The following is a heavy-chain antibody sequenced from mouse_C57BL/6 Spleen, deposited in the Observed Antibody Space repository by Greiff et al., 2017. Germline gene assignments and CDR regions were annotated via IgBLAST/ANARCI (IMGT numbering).Heavy chain of an antibody. V-gene: IGHV3-6*01. Sequence: EVKLEESGPGLVKPSQSLSLTCSVTGYSITSGYYWNWIRQFPGNKLEWMGYISYDGSNNYNPSLKNRISITRDTSKNQFFLKLNSVTTEDTATYYCARAGLRRDYYAMDYWGQGTSVTVSS. CDR1: GYSITSGYY. CDR3: ARAGLRRDYYAMDY. J-gene: IGHJ4*01. D-gene: IGHD2-4*01. CDR2: ISYDGSN.